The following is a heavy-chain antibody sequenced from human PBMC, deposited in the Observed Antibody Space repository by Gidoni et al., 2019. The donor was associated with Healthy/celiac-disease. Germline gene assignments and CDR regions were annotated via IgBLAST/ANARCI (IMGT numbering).Heavy chain of an antibody. CDR2: IYYSGST. CDR1: GGSISSSSYY. V-gene: IGHV4-39*01. J-gene: IGHJ5*02. CDR3: ARLYNLLTGSGYVWFDP. D-gene: IGHD3-3*01. Sequence: QLQLQESGPGLVKPSETLSLTCTVSGGSISSSSYYWGWIRQPPGKGLEWIGRIYYSGSTYYNPSLKSRVTISVDTSKNQFSLKLSSVTAADTAVYYCARLYNLLTGSGYVWFDPWGQGTLVTVSS.